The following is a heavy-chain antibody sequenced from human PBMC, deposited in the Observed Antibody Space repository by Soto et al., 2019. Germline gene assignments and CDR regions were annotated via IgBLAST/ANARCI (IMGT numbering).Heavy chain of an antibody. J-gene: IGHJ4*02. V-gene: IGHV3-30*18. CDR3: AKALGELSPESYDY. CDR1: GFTVSSYA. CDR2: ISYDGSDK. D-gene: IGHD3-16*02. Sequence: QVQLVESGGGVVQPGRSLRLSCAASGFTVSSYAMHWVRQAPGKGLEWVAVISYDGSDKYYADSVKGRFTISRDNSKNTLNLQMNSLRADDTAVYYCAKALGELSPESYDYWGQGTLITVSS.